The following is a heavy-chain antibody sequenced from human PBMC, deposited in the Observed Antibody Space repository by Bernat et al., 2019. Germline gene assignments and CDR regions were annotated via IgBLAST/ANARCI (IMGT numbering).Heavy chain of an antibody. CDR1: GFTFSSYW. V-gene: IGHV3-74*01. CDR2: INSDGSST. Sequence: EVQLVESGGGLVQPGGSLRLSCAASGFTFSSYWMHWVRQAPGKGLVWVSRINSDGSSTSYAESVKGRITITRDNTKNTLDLQMNSLRAEETAVEYCARGSAAGGFLGGLAPAFDYWGEGTLVTVSS. D-gene: IGHD3-16*01. J-gene: IGHJ4*02. CDR3: ARGSAAGGFLGGLAPAFDY.